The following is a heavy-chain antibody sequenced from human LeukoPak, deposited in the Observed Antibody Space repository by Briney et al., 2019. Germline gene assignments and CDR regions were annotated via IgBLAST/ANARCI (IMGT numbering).Heavy chain of an antibody. CDR2: TSSDLNVK. J-gene: IGHJ4*02. Sequence: GGSLRLSCAASGFTFRNYVIHWVRQATGKGLEWVAVTSSDLNVKLYADSVKGRFTISRDNSRSTLYLQMNSLRPEDTAIYYCAREGYYGSGSPPSLYFDYWGQGTLVTVSS. CDR1: GFTFRNYV. D-gene: IGHD3-10*01. V-gene: IGHV3-30-3*01. CDR3: AREGYYGSGSPPSLYFDY.